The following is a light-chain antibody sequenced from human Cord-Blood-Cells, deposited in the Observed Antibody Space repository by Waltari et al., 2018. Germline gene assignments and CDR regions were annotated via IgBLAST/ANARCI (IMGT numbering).Light chain of an antibody. CDR1: QSISSW. CDR3: QQYNSYPVT. Sequence: DIQMTQSPSTLSASVGDRVTITCRASQSISSWLAWYQQKPGKAPKLRIYDASSLESGVPSRFSGRGSGTEFTLTSSSLQPDDFATYYCQQYNSYPVTFGQGTKLEIK. CDR2: DAS. V-gene: IGKV1-5*01. J-gene: IGKJ2*01.